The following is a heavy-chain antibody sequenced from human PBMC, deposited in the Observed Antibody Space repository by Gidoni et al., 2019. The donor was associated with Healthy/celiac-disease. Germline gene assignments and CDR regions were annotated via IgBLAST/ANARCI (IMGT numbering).Heavy chain of an antibody. CDR3: ARLDGDYVEESAFDI. Sequence: EVQLVPSGAEVKTPGESMKISCKSSGYSFPSYWIGWVRQMPGKGLEWMVIIYPGDSDTRYSPSFQGQVTISADKSISTAYLQWSSLKASDTAMYYCARLDGDYVEESAFDIWGQGTMVTVSS. CDR1: GYSFPSYW. CDR2: IYPGDSDT. V-gene: IGHV5-51*01. D-gene: IGHD4-17*01. J-gene: IGHJ3*02.